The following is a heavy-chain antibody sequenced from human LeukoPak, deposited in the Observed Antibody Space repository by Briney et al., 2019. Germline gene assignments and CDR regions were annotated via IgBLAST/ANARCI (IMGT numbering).Heavy chain of an antibody. D-gene: IGHD3-16*01. Sequence: SETLSLTCTVSGGSISSYYWSWIRQPAGKGLEWIGRISASGNTNYNPSLQSRVTMSVDTSKNQFSLKLSSVTAADTAVYYCAREGRGSHSGYWGQGTLVTVSS. CDR2: ISASGNT. CDR3: AREGRGSHSGY. V-gene: IGHV4-4*07. CDR1: GGSISSYY. J-gene: IGHJ4*02.